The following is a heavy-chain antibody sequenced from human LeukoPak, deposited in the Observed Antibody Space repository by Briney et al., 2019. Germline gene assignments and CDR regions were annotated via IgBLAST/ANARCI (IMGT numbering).Heavy chain of an antibody. V-gene: IGHV4-59*01. CDR2: IYYSGST. J-gene: IGHJ4*02. CDR1: GGSISSYY. CDR3: ARSGIAAGHPDC. D-gene: IGHD6-6*01. Sequence: SETLSLTCTVSGGSISSYYWSWIRQPPGKGLEWIGYIYYSGSTNYNPSLKSRVTISVDTSKNQFSLKLSSVTAADTAVYYCARSGIAAGHPDCWGQGTLVTVSS.